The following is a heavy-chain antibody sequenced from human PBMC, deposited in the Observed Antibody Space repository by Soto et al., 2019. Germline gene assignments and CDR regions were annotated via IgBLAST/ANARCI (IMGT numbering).Heavy chain of an antibody. CDR2: IYSGGST. CDR1: GFTVSSNY. D-gene: IGHD1-1*01. Sequence: EVQLVESGGGLVQPGGSLRLSCAASGFTVSSNYMSWVRQAPGKGLGWVSVIYSGGSTYYADSVKGRFTISRDNSKNTLYLQMNSLRAEDTAVYYCARDRRTTVGMGVWGQGATVTVAS. J-gene: IGHJ6*02. CDR3: ARDRRTTVGMGV. V-gene: IGHV3-66*01.